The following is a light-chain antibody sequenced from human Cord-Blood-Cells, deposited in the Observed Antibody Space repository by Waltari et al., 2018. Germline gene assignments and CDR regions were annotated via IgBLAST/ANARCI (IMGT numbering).Light chain of an antibody. CDR3: SSYTSSSTRAVV. V-gene: IGLV2-14*01. CDR2: DVS. CDR1: SSDVGGYNY. J-gene: IGLJ2*01. Sequence: QSALTQPASVSGSPGQSITISCTGTSSDVGGYNYFSWYQQHPGKAPKLMIYDVSNRPSGVSNRFSGSKSGNTASLTISGLQAEDEADYYCSSYTSSSTRAVVFGGGTKLTVL.